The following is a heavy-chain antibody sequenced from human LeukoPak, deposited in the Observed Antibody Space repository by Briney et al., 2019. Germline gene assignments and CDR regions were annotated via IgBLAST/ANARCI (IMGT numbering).Heavy chain of an antibody. CDR3: ARGGHYYDSSSYYDLPFDY. D-gene: IGHD3-22*01. CDR2: IYHSGST. Sequence: PSGTLSLTCAVSGGSISSGNWWSWVRQPPGKGLEWIGEIYHSGSTNYNPSLKSRVTISIDKSKNQFSLKLKSVTAADTAVYYCARGGHYYDSSSYYDLPFDYWGQGTLVTVSS. J-gene: IGHJ4*02. V-gene: IGHV4-4*02. CDR1: GGSISSGNW.